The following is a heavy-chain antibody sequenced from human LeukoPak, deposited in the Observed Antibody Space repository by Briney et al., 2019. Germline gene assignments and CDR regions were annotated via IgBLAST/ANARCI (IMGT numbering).Heavy chain of an antibody. J-gene: IGHJ4*02. V-gene: IGHV3-15*01. D-gene: IGHD6-19*01. Sequence: GGSLRLSCAVSGFTFSNAWMSGVRQAPGKGLEWVGRIKSKTDGGATDDAAPAKGRFIISRNDSKNTLYLQMNSLKTEDTAVYYCTTAVSEAGTDSDYWGQGTLVTVSS. CDR2: IKSKTDGGAT. CDR3: TTAVSEAGTDSDY. CDR1: GFTFSNAW.